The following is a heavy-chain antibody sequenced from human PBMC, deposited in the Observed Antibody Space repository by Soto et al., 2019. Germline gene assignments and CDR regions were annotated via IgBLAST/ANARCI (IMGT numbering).Heavy chain of an antibody. J-gene: IGHJ6*03. CDR1: GGSFSGYY. Sequence: SETLSLTCAVYGGSFSGYYWSWIRQPPGKGLEWIGEINHSGSTNYNPSLKSRVTISVDTSKNQFSLKLSSVTAADTAVYYCARNYDISEGYYYYYVDVWGKGTTVTVAS. CDR3: ARNYDISEGYYYYYVDV. D-gene: IGHD3-9*01. V-gene: IGHV4-34*01. CDR2: INHSGST.